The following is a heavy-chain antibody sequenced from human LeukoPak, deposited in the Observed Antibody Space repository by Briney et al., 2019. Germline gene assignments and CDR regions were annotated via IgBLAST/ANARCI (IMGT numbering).Heavy chain of an antibody. J-gene: IGHJ4*02. CDR3: AREVQRRIVVVPAARNRVFDY. CDR1: GYTFTSYY. CDR2: INPSGGST. Sequence: ASVKVSFKASGYTFTSYYMHWVRQAPGQGREWMGMINPSGGSTSYAQKFQGRVTMTRDTSTSTVYMELSSLRSEDTAVYYCAREVQRRIVVVPAARNRVFDYWGQGTLVTVSS. D-gene: IGHD2-2*01. V-gene: IGHV1-46*01.